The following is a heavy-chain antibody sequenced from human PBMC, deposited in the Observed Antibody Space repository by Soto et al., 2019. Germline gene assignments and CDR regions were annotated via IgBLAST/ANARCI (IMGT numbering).Heavy chain of an antibody. CDR3: AWRHGSGSYGAFDI. J-gene: IGHJ3*02. D-gene: IGHD3-10*01. Sequence: GASVKVSCKASGYTFTSYGISWVRQDPGQGLEWMGWISAYNGNTNYAQKLQGRVTMTTDTSTSTAYMELRSLRSDDTAVYYCAWRHGSGSYGAFDIWGQGTMVTVSS. CDR1: GYTFTSYG. V-gene: IGHV1-18*01. CDR2: ISAYNGNT.